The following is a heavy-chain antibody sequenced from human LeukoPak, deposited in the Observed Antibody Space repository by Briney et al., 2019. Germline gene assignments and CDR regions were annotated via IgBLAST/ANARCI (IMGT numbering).Heavy chain of an antibody. CDR3: ARVNPLMAPGAFDI. J-gene: IGHJ3*02. Sequence: PGGSLRLSCAASEFTLSSYWMARVRQAPGKGLAWVANIKQDGSEKYYVDSVKGRFTISRDNARNSLYLQMNSLRAEDTAIFYCARVNPLMAPGAFDIWGQGTMVAVSS. D-gene: IGHD2-8*01. CDR2: IKQDGSEK. V-gene: IGHV3-7*01. CDR1: EFTLSSYW.